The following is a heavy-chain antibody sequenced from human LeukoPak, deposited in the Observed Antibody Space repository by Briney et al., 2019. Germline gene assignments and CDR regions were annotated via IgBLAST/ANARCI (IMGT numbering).Heavy chain of an antibody. CDR1: GFTFSDSY. CDR2: IGPSGNFI. CDR3: SRDPRVLDY. J-gene: IGHJ4*02. Sequence: GGSLRLSCEASGFTFSDSYMSWLRQPPGQGLESISYIGPSGNFINYADSVKGRFTISRDNAKKSLYLQINSLRAEDTAVYYCSRDPRVLDYWGQGTLVTVPS. V-gene: IGHV3-11*01.